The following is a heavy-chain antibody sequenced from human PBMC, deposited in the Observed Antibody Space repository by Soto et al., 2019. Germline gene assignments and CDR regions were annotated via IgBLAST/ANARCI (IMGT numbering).Heavy chain of an antibody. V-gene: IGHV5-51*01. Sequence: GESLKISCKGSGYSFTTYWIGWVRQMPGKGLEWMGIIYPGDSDTRYSPSFQGQVTISVDNSKNTLYLQMGSLRAEDMAVYYCARATNYCGGDCSGPYFFDFWGQGALVTVSS. CDR3: ARATNYCGGDCSGPYFFDF. J-gene: IGHJ4*02. CDR2: IYPGDSDT. D-gene: IGHD2-21*02. CDR1: GYSFTTYW.